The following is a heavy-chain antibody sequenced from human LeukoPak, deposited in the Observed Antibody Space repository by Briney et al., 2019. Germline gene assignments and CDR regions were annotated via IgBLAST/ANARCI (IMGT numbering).Heavy chain of an antibody. J-gene: IGHJ4*02. Sequence: ASVKVSCKASGYTFTSYDINWVRQATGQGLEWMGRIIPIFGTANYAQKFQGRVTITTDESTSTAYMELSSLRSEDTAVYYCASGERYFDYWGQGTLVTVSS. CDR3: ASGERYFDY. CDR1: GYTFTSYD. D-gene: IGHD6-25*01. CDR2: IIPIFGTA. V-gene: IGHV1-69*05.